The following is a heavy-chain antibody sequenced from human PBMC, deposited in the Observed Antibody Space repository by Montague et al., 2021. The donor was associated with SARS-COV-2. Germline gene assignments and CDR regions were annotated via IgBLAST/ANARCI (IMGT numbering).Heavy chain of an antibody. V-gene: IGHV4-38-2*02. CDR2: IYHSGST. J-gene: IGHJ3*02. Sequence: SETLSLTCTVSGYSISTGYYWGWIRQPPGKGLEWIGTIYHSGSTYFNPSLKSRVTISVDTSKNQFSLNLSSVTAADTAVYYCAKVAGSHATFDIWGRGTMVTDPS. D-gene: IGHD6-19*01. CDR1: GYSISTGYY. CDR3: AKVAGSHATFDI.